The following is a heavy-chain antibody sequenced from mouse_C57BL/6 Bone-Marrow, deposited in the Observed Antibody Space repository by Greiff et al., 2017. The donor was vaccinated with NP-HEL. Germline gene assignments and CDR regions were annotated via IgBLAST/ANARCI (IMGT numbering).Heavy chain of an antibody. D-gene: IGHD3-2*02. J-gene: IGHJ3*01. CDR1: GYTFTDYN. V-gene: IGHV1-22*01. CDR2: INPNNGGT. CDR3: GREKDSSGYLFAY. Sequence: VQLQQSGPELVKPGASVKMSCKASGYTFTDYNMHWVKQSHGKSLEWIGYINPNNGGTSYNQKFKGKATLTVNKSSSTAYMVLRSLTSEDSAVYYGGREKDSSGYLFAYWGQGTLVTASA.